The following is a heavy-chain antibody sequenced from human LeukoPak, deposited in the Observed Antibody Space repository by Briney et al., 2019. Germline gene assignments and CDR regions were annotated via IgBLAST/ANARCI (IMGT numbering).Heavy chain of an antibody. CDR3: ARSPIVGATHFDY. CDR1: GGSISSGTYY. CDR2: IYTSGST. V-gene: IGHV4-61*02. Sequence: SETLSLTCTVSGGSISSGTYYWSWIRQPAGKGLEWIGRIYTSGSTNYNPSLKSRVTISVDTSKNQFSLKLSSVTAADTAVYYCARSPIVGATHFDYWGQGTLVTVSS. D-gene: IGHD1-26*01. J-gene: IGHJ4*02.